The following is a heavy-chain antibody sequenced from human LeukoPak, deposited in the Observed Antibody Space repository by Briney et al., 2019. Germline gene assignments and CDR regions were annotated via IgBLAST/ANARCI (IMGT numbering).Heavy chain of an antibody. CDR1: GDSVSSNSAA. D-gene: IGHD6-13*01. J-gene: IGHJ6*02. V-gene: IGHV6-1*01. CDR3: ARELRTYIAAAVRYYYYGMDV. CDR2: TYYRSKWYN. Sequence: SQTLSLTCAISGDSVSSNSAAWNWIRQSPSRGLEWLGRTYYRSKWYNDYAVSVKSRITINPDTSKNQFSLQLNSVTPEDTAVYYCARELRTYIAAAVRYYYYGMDVWGQGTTVTVSS.